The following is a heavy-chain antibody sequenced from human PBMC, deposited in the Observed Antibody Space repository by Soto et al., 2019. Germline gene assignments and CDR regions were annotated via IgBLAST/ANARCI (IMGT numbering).Heavy chain of an antibody. V-gene: IGHV4-59*12. CDR3: AGGQPWHDW. D-gene: IGHD6-13*01. Sequence: PLETLTLTCTASADSMRYYFWTWILQPPGKGLEWIGYIHYSGTTSFFPSYNPSLRRRVTISLYTSMPQFSLSLSSVSTASPAAYYCAGGQPWHDW. J-gene: IGHJ2*01. CDR2: IHYSGTT. CDR1: ADSMRYYF.